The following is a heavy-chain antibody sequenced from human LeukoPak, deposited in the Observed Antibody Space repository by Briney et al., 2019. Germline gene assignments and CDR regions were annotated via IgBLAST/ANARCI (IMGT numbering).Heavy chain of an antibody. Sequence: SETLSLTCAVYGGSFSGYYWGWIRQPPGKGLEWIGSIYYSGSTYYNPSLKSRVTVSVDTSKNQLSLKLTSVTAADTAVYYCARRGSVVVINYYYYHMDVWGKGTTVTISS. D-gene: IGHD3-22*01. J-gene: IGHJ6*03. CDR3: ARRGSVVVINYYYYHMDV. CDR2: IYYSGST. CDR1: GGSFSGYY. V-gene: IGHV4-34*01.